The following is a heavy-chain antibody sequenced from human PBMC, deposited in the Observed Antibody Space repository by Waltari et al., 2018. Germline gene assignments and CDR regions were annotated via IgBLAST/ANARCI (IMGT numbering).Heavy chain of an antibody. D-gene: IGHD2-21*01. CDR2: IYRDGST. V-gene: IGHV4-4*02. CDR1: GASISSRGW. CDR3: VGQSINVVFDS. J-gene: IGHJ4*02. Sequence: QVQLQESGPGLVKPSGTLSPTCAVSGASISSRGWWSWVRQPPGKGLEWLGEIYRDGSTLYNPSLRGRVTISGDQTNNLFSLKVTSMTAADTAVYYCVGQSINVVFDSWGPGTLVTVSS.